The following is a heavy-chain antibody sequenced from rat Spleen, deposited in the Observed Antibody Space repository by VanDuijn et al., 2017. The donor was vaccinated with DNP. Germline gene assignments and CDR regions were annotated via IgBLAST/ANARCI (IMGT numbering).Heavy chain of an antibody. Sequence: EVKLVESGGGLVQPGRSLKLSCAASGFNFNDYWMTCIRQAPGKGLEWVASISNTGDHTYYSDSVKGRLSLSRDNAKSTLYLQLNSLRPEDTATYYCTSNPHVRTAAPFDYWGQGVMVTVSS. J-gene: IGHJ2*01. CDR2: ISNTGDHT. V-gene: IGHV5-31*01. CDR3: TSNPHVRTAAPFDY. D-gene: IGHD3-8*01. CDR1: GFNFNDYW.